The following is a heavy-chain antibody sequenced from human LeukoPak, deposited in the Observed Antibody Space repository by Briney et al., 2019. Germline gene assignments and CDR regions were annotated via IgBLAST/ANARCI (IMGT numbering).Heavy chain of an antibody. CDR2: ISPTGYT. J-gene: IGHJ6*02. D-gene: IGHD2-2*01. V-gene: IGHV4-59*08. Sequence: SETLSLTCAVSGASLYTYYWSWIRQRPGKGLEWIGYISPTGYTIYTPSLKSRVSISKDTSENQFSLILSSVTAADTAVYYCTRHDVVPVLGHGMADWGQGTTVTVSS. CDR3: TRHDVVPVLGHGMAD. CDR1: GASLYTYY.